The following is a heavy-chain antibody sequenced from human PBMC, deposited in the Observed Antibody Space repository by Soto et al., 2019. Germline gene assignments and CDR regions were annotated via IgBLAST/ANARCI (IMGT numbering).Heavy chain of an antibody. CDR3: ARDRVVVVAATNYYYGMGV. V-gene: IGHV3-7*03. CDR2: IKQDGSEK. Sequence: GGSLRLSCAASGFNFSSNWMSWVRQAPGKGLEWVANIKQDGSEKYYVDSVKGRFTISRDNAKNSLYLQMNSLRAEDAAMYYCARDRVVVVAATNYYYGMGVWGQGTTVTVSS. CDR1: GFNFSSNW. J-gene: IGHJ6*02. D-gene: IGHD2-15*01.